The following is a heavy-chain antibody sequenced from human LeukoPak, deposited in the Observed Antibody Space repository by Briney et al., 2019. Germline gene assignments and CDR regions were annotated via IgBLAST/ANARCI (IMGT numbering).Heavy chain of an antibody. Sequence: PSETLSLTCTVSGGSISGNYRSWVRQPPGKGLEWIGYIFYSGSTNYNPSLKSRFTISIDTSKNQFSLKLSSVTAEDTAVYYCAGHAIYYGSGSYLNWFEPWGQGTLVTVSS. D-gene: IGHD3-10*01. CDR2: IFYSGST. CDR3: AGHAIYYGSGSYLNWFEP. CDR1: GGSISGNY. V-gene: IGHV4-59*08. J-gene: IGHJ5*02.